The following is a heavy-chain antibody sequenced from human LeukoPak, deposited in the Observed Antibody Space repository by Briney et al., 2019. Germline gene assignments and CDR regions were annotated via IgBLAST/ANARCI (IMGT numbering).Heavy chain of an antibody. D-gene: IGHD2-2*01. CDR3: ATTLLGYCSSTSCWVSEWRFAY. V-gene: IGHV1-69*01. J-gene: IGHJ4*02. CDR1: GGTFISYA. Sequence: ASVKVSCKASGGTFISYAISWVRQAPGQGLEWMGGIIPIFGTANYAQKFQGRVTITADESTSTAYMELGSLRSEDTAVYYCATTLLGYCSSTSCWVSEWRFAYWGQGTLVTVSS. CDR2: IIPIFGTA.